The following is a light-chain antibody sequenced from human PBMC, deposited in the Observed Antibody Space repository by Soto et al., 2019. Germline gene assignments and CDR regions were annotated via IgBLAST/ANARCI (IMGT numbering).Light chain of an antibody. CDR1: QSVLYSSNNKNY. CDR2: WAS. J-gene: IGKJ1*01. V-gene: IGKV4-1*01. CDR3: QQYYSPWT. Sequence: DIVMTQSPDSLAVSLGERATINCKSSQSVLYSSNNKNYLAWYQQKPGQPPKLLISWASTRESGVPDRFSGSGSGTDFTLTISSLQAEDVAVYYCQQYYSPWTFGQGTKVEIK.